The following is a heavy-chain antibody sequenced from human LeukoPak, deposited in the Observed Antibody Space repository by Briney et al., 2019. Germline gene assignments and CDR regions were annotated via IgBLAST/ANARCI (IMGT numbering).Heavy chain of an antibody. J-gene: IGHJ4*02. CDR2: IIPIFGTA. V-gene: IGHV1-69*13. Sequence: SVKVSCTASGGTFISYAISWVRQAPGQGLEWMGGIIPIFGTANYAQKFQGRVTITADESTSTAYMELSSLRSEDTAVYYCARDLEDYGGNSGWGQGTLVTVSS. D-gene: IGHD4-23*01. CDR3: ARDLEDYGGNSG. CDR1: GGTFISYA.